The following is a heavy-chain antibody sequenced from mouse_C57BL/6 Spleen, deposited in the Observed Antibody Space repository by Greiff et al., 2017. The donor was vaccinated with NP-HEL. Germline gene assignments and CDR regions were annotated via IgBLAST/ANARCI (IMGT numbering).Heavy chain of an antibody. CDR1: GFTFSSYG. Sequence: DVKLVESGGDLVKPGGSLKLSCAASGFTFSSYGMSWVRQTPDKRLEWVATISSGGSYTYYPDSVKGRFTISRDNAKNTLYLLMSSLKSEDTAMYYCARREGITTFAYWGQGTLVTVSA. J-gene: IGHJ3*01. D-gene: IGHD1-1*01. CDR3: ARREGITTFAY. CDR2: ISSGGSYT. V-gene: IGHV5-6*02.